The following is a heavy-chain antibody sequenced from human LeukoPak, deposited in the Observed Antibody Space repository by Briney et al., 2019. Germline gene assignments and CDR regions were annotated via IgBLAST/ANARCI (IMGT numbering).Heavy chain of an antibody. J-gene: IGHJ4*02. D-gene: IGHD5-18*01. V-gene: IGHV4-34*01. CDR2: INHSGST. CDR1: GGSFSGYY. Sequence: SETLSLTCAVYGGSFSGYYWSWIRQPPGKGLEWIGEINHSGSTNYNPSLKSRVTISVDTSKNQCSLKLSSVTAADTAVYYCARLRGSRIQLWSRYFDYWGQGTLVTVSS. CDR3: ARLRGSRIQLWSRYFDY.